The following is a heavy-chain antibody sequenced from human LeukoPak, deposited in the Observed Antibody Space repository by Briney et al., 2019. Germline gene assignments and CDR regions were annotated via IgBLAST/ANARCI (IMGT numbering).Heavy chain of an antibody. CDR3: ASFGVFQYLDY. Sequence: PSETLSLTCTVSGGSISSYYWNWIRQPPGKGLEWIAYMFYNVSTNYSPSLKSRVTISVDTSKNQFSLKLISVTAADTAVYYCASFGVFQYLDYWGQGTLVTVSS. V-gene: IGHV4-59*08. CDR1: GGSISSYY. D-gene: IGHD2-8*01. J-gene: IGHJ4*02. CDR2: MFYNVST.